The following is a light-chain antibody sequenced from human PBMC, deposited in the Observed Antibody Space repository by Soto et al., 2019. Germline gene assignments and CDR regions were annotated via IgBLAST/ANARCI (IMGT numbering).Light chain of an antibody. J-gene: IGKJ4*01. CDR3: QKYNNALALT. V-gene: IGKV1-27*01. Sequence: DIQMTQSPSTLSASVGDRITITCRASQDISNYLAWYQQKPGKVPKLLISTASTLQSGVPSRFSGSGSGTDFTLTISSLQPEDVATYYCQKYNNALALTFGGGTKVDIK. CDR2: TAS. CDR1: QDISNY.